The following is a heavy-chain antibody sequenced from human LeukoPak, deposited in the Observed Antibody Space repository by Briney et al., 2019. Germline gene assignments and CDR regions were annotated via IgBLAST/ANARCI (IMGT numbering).Heavy chain of an antibody. CDR3: ARDFKIGGTPDY. Sequence: ASVKVSCKASGYTFTGHYMHWVRQAPGQGLEWMGWINPNSGGTNYAQKFQGRVTMTRDTSISTAYMEVSRLRSDDTAVYYCARDFKIGGTPDYWGQGTLVTVSS. V-gene: IGHV1-2*02. CDR2: INPNSGGT. J-gene: IGHJ4*02. CDR1: GYTFTGHY.